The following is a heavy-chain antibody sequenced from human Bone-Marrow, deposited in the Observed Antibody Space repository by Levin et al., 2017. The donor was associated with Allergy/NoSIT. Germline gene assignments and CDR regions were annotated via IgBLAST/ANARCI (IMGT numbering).Heavy chain of an antibody. J-gene: IGHJ4*02. CDR2: ISGGSSTTI. CDR3: ARDSLYADTSGYWFDY. V-gene: IGHV3-48*01. Sequence: GESLKISCAASGFTFSLYSMNWVRQAPGKGPEWVSSISGGSSTTIYYAASVKGRFTISRDNAKNSLYLQMNSLRVEDTAVYYCARDSLYADTSGYWFDYWGQGTLVTVSS. CDR1: GFTFSLYS. D-gene: IGHD3-22*01.